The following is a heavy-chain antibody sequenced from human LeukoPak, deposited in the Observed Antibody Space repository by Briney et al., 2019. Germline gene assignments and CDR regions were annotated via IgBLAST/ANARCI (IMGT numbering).Heavy chain of an antibody. CDR3: AKSRVSGLRFLEWVYFNY. CDR2: ISASGGST. V-gene: IGHV3-23*01. J-gene: IGHJ4*02. CDR1: GFTFSNYA. Sequence: AGGSLRLSCAASGFTFSNYAMSWVRQAPGKGLERVSTISASGGSTYYAGSVKGRFTISRDNSRDTLYLQMNSLGAEDTARYYCAKSRVSGLRFLEWVYFNYWGQGTLVTVSS. D-gene: IGHD3-3*01.